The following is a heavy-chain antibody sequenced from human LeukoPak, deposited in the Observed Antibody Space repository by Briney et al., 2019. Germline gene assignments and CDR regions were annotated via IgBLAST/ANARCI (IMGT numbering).Heavy chain of an antibody. CDR3: AAGDSSSWYYFDY. V-gene: IGHV6-1*01. CDR1: GDSVSSNSAA. Sequence: SQTLSLTCAISGDSVSSNSAAWNSIRQSPSRGLEWLGRTYYRSKWYNDYAVSVKSRITTNPDTSKNQFSLQLNSVTPEDTAVYYCAAGDSSSWYYFDYWGQGTLVTVSS. J-gene: IGHJ4*02. D-gene: IGHD6-13*01. CDR2: TYYRSKWYN.